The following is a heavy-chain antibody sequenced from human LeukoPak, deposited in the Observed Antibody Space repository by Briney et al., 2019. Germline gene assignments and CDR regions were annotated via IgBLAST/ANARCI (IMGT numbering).Heavy chain of an antibody. D-gene: IGHD4-17*01. Sequence: PSETLSLTCTVSGGSFSSHYWSWICQPPGKGLEWIGYIYYSGSTNYNPSLQSRVTISVDTSKNQFSLKLSSVTAADTAVYYCARVSLRYYVDHWAQETVVTVSS. CDR3: ARVSLRYYVDH. CDR1: GGSFSSHY. V-gene: IGHV4-59*11. J-gene: IGHJ4*02. CDR2: IYYSGST.